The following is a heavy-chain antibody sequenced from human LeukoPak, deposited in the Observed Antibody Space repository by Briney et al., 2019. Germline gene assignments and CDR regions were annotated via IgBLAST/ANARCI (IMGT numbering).Heavy chain of an antibody. V-gene: IGHV3-21*01. J-gene: IGHJ3*02. CDR1: GFTFSSYS. D-gene: IGHD2-15*01. CDR3: ARVGCSGGSCYHDAFDI. CDR2: ISSSSYI. Sequence: GGSLRPSCAASGFTFSSYSMNWVRQAPGKGLEWASSISSSSYIYYADSVKGRFTISRDNAKNSLYLQMNSLRAEDTAVYYCARVGCSGGSCYHDAFDIWGQGTMVTVSS.